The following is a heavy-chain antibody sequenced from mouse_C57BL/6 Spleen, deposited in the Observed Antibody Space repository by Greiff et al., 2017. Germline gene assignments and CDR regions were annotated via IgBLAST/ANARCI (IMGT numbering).Heavy chain of an antibody. V-gene: IGHV2-2*01. J-gene: IGHJ4*01. CDR3: ASSMVTRAMDY. Sequence: QVHVKQSGPGLVQPSQSLSITCTVSGFSLTSYGVHWVRQSPGKGLEWLGVIWSGGSTDYNAAFISRLSISKDNTKSQVFFKMNSLQADDTAIYYCASSMVTRAMDYWGQGTSVTVSS. D-gene: IGHD2-2*01. CDR2: IWSGGST. CDR1: GFSLTSYG.